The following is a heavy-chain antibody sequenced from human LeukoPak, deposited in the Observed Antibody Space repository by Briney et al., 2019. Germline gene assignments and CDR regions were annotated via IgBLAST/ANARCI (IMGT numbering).Heavy chain of an antibody. CDR3: ARPAYYDSSGANLGVFDI. CDR1: GYSFTSYW. D-gene: IGHD3-22*01. Sequence: GESLKSSCKGSGYSFTSYWIGWVRQMPGKGLEWMGIIYPGDSDTRYSPSFQGQLTISAYKSISTAYLQWSRPKSSATATYYCARPAYYDSSGANLGVFDIWGQGTMVTVSS. V-gene: IGHV5-51*01. J-gene: IGHJ3*02. CDR2: IYPGDSDT.